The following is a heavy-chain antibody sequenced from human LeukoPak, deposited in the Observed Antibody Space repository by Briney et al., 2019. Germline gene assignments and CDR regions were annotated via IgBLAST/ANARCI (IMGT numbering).Heavy chain of an antibody. CDR3: ARCSTPHWIFDAFEI. CDR2: INPNSGGT. CDR1: GYTFTGHY. J-gene: IGHJ3*02. V-gene: IGHV1-2*02. Sequence: ASVKVSCKASGYTFTGHYMHWVRQAPGQGPEWMGWINPNSGGTNYAQKFQGRVTMTRDTSISTAYMELSGLRSDDTAVYYCARCSTPHWIFDAFEIWGQGTMVTVSS. D-gene: IGHD1-1*01.